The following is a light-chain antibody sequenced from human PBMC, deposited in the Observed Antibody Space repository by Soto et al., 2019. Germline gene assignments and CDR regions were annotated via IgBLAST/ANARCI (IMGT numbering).Light chain of an antibody. Sequence: QSVLAQPASVSGSPGQSITISCTGTSSDVGRYNYVSWFQQHPGKPPKLMIFDVSNWPSRVSDRFSGSKSGNMASLTISGLQAEDEAYYYCCSFTGSSTLVFGTGTKLTVL. CDR1: SSDVGRYNY. CDR2: DVS. J-gene: IGLJ1*01. CDR3: CSFTGSSTLV. V-gene: IGLV2-14*01.